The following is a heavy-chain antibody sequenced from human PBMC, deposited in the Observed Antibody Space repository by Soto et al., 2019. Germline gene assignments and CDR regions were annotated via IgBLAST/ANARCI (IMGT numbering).Heavy chain of an antibody. CDR1: GGSISSGGYY. CDR2: IYYSGST. Sequence: SETLSLTCTVSGGSISSGGYYWSWIRQHPGKGLEWIGYIYYSGSTYYNPSLKSRVTISIDTSKNQLSLNLRSVSAADTAVYYCARGRGEFDAWGQGTPVTVSS. V-gene: IGHV4-31*03. D-gene: IGHD2-21*01. J-gene: IGHJ5*02. CDR3: ARGRGEFDA.